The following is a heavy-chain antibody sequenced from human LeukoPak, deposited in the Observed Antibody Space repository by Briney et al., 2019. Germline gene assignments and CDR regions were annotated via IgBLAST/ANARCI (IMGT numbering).Heavy chain of an antibody. CDR2: IWHDGTNK. J-gene: IGHJ5*02. D-gene: IGHD3-10*01. V-gene: IGHV3-33*03. Sequence: SGMSLRLSCVASGFTFGSYGIHWVRQAPGKGLEWVAVIWHDGTNKDYADFVKGRFTISRDNSKDTVYLQMNSLRAEDTAVYYCARGSGSYFNVVDPWGQGTLVTVSS. CDR3: ARGSGSYFNVVDP. CDR1: GFTFGSYG.